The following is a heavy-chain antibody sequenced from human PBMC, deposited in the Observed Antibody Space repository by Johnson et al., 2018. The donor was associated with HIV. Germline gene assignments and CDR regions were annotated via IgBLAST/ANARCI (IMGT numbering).Heavy chain of an antibody. CDR1: GFTFSSYW. CDR2: IKQDGSEK. V-gene: IGHV3-7*03. CDR3: ARDRGAAARYDAFDI. J-gene: IGHJ3*02. D-gene: IGHD3-10*01. Sequence: VQLVESGGGLVQPGGSLRLSCAASGFTFSSYWMSWVRQAPGKGLEWVANIKQDGSEKYYVDSVTGRFTISRDNAKNTLYLQMHSLRAEDTALYYCARDRGAAARYDAFDIWGQGTMVTVSS.